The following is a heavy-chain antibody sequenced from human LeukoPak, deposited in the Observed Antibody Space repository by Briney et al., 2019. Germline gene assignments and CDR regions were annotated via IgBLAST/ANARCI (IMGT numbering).Heavy chain of an antibody. J-gene: IGHJ4*02. D-gene: IGHD3-22*01. CDR3: VTLTYYYDSRGYSSGY. CDR1: GFTFSSYE. Sequence: GGSLRLSCAASGFTFSSYEMNWVRQAPGKRLEWVSYISSSGSTICYADSVKGRFTISRDNTKNSLYLQMDSLRAEDTALYYCVTLTYYYDSRGYSSGYWGQGALVTVSS. V-gene: IGHV3-48*03. CDR2: ISSSGSTI.